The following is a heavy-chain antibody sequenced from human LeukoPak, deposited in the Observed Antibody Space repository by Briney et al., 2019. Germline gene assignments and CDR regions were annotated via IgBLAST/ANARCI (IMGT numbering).Heavy chain of an antibody. D-gene: IGHD2-15*01. CDR2: MNPNSGNT. Sequence: ASVKVSCKASGYTFTSYDINWVRQATGQGLEWMGWMNPNSGNTGYAQKFQGRVTITRNTSISTAYMELSSLKFEDMAVYYCARGFHCSGGSCYSDYYYYMDVWGKGTTVTIAS. J-gene: IGHJ6*03. CDR1: GYTFTSYD. V-gene: IGHV1-8*03. CDR3: ARGFHCSGGSCYSDYYYYMDV.